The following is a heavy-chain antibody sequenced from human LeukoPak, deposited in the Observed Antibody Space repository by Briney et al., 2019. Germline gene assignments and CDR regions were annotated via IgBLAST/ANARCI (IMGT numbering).Heavy chain of an antibody. V-gene: IGHV3-23*01. CDR2: IGGSSSST. D-gene: IGHD1-7*01. CDR1: GFTFSSYT. J-gene: IGHJ4*02. Sequence: GGSLSLSCAASGFTFSSYTMTWVRQAPGKGLEWVSAIGGSSSSTYYADSVKGRFTISRDNSKNTLYLQMNSLRAEDTVVYYCAKGYKWNYEFPGPTHYWGQGTMVTVYS. CDR3: AKGYKWNYEFPGPTHY.